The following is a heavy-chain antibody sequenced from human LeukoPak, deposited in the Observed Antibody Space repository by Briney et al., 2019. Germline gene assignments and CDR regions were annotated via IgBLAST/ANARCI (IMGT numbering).Heavy chain of an antibody. Sequence: PGRSLRLSCAASGFTFSSYGMHWVRQAPGKGLEWVAVIWYDGSNKYYADSVKGRFTISRDNSKNTLYLQMNSLRAEDTAVYYCARSSGYPYDAFDIWGQGTMVTVSS. CDR1: GFTFSSYG. D-gene: IGHD3-22*01. V-gene: IGHV3-33*01. CDR2: IWYDGSNK. CDR3: ARSSGYPYDAFDI. J-gene: IGHJ3*02.